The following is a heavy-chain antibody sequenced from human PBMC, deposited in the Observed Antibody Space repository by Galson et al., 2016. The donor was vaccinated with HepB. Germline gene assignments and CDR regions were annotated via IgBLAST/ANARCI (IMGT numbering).Heavy chain of an antibody. D-gene: IGHD6-13*01. CDR3: VRDGSSWWNWFDP. CDR1: GGTFSSYA. J-gene: IGHJ5*02. V-gene: IGHV1-69*13. Sequence: SVKVSCKVSGGTFSSYAMSWVRQAPGQGLEWVGGIIPIIDTTNYVQKFQGRVTINADESTSTVHLELSTLRHEDTAIYYCVRDGSSWWNWFDPWGRGTLVTVSS. CDR2: IIPIIDTT.